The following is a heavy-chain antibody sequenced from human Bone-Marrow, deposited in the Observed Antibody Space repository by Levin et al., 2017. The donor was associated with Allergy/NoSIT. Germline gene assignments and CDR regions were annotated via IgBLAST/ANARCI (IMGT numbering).Heavy chain of an antibody. CDR3: ARDPLAYNFGSGGYLDY. J-gene: IGHJ4*02. Sequence: GGSLRLSCAASGFAFSNYWMHWVRQAPGKGLVWVSRINRGGTSTTYADSVKGRFTISRDNAKNTLYLQMNSLRAEDTAVYYCARDPLAYNFGSGGYLDYWGQGALVSVSS. CDR2: INRGGTST. CDR1: GFAFSNYW. D-gene: IGHD3-10*01. V-gene: IGHV3-74*01.